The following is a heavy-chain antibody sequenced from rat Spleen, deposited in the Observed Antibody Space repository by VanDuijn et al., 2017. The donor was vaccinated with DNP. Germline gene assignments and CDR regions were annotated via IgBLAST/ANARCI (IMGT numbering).Heavy chain of an antibody. CDR1: GYSITSSY. D-gene: IGHD1-5*01. CDR2: ISYSGRT. CDR3: ARWKIGPHYFDY. Sequence: EVQLQESGPGLVKPSQSLSLTCSVTGYSITSSYRWNWIRKFPGNKLEWIGHISYSGRTTYNPSLQGRISITRDTSKNQFFLQLNSVSTEDTATYYCARWKIGPHYFDYWGQGVMVTVSS. J-gene: IGHJ2*01. V-gene: IGHV3-1*01.